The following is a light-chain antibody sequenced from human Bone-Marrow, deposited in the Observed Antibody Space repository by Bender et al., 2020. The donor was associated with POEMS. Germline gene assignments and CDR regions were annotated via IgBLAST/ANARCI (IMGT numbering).Light chain of an antibody. Sequence: QLVLTQSPSASASPGASVTLTCTLSSGHSTYSIAWHQQHPQKGPRYLMKVPNDGSHTKGDGIPDRFSGSSSGAERYLTISSLQSEDEADYYCETWDSNTWVFGGGTKLTVL. J-gene: IGLJ3*02. V-gene: IGLV4-69*01. CDR2: VPNDGSH. CDR3: ETWDSNTWV. CDR1: SGHSTYS.